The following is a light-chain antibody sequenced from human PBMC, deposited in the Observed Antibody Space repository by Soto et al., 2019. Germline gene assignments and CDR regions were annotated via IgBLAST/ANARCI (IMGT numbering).Light chain of an antibody. CDR2: DAS. Sequence: EIVLTQSPGTLSLSPGESATLSCRASQSVGRYLAWFQQKPGHAPRLLIYDASNRATGVPARFSGSGSGTDFTLTISSLEPEDFAVYDCQQRTDWPRTFGQGTRVEIK. J-gene: IGKJ1*01. CDR3: QQRTDWPRT. V-gene: IGKV3-11*01. CDR1: QSVGRY.